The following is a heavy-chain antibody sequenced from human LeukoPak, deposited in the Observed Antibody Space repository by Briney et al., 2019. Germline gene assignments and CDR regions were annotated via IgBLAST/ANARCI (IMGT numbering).Heavy chain of an antibody. CDR2: IIPIFGTA. CDR3: AREGGLSSSWFDY. Sequence: ASVKVSCKASRGTFSSYAISWVRQAPGQGLEWMGGIIPIFGTANYAQKFQGRVTITADESTSTAYMELSSLRSEDTAVYYCAREGGLSSSWFDYWGQGTPVTVSS. CDR1: RGTFSSYA. V-gene: IGHV1-69*01. J-gene: IGHJ4*02. D-gene: IGHD6-13*01.